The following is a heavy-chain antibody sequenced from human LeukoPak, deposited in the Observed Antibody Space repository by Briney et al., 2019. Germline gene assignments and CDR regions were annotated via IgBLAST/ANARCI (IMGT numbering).Heavy chain of an antibody. CDR2: IYYSGST. CDR1: GGSISSSSYY. D-gene: IGHD5-18*01. J-gene: IGHJ4*02. CDR3: ARGLWRDDKYYFDY. Sequence: SETLSLTCTVSGGSISSSSYYWGWIRQPPGKGLEWIGYIYYSGSTNYNPSLKSRVTISVDTSKNQFSLRLSSVTAADTAVYYCARGLWRDDKYYFDYWGQGTLVTVSS. V-gene: IGHV4-61*05.